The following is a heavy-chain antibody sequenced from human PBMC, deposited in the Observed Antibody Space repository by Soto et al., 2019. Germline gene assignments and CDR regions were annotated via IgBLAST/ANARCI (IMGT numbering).Heavy chain of an antibody. D-gene: IGHD6-19*01. CDR2: ISPYNGNT. V-gene: IGHV1-18*01. Sequence: QVQLAQSGGEVKKPGASVRVSCKASGYTFISYGISWVRQAPGQGLEWMGWISPYNGNTNYAQSFQGRVSMSTDTSTSTAYMELRSLGSDDTAVYYLARDFQKWLVDAFDIWGQGTMVTVSS. CDR3: ARDFQKWLVDAFDI. CDR1: GYTFISYG. J-gene: IGHJ3*02.